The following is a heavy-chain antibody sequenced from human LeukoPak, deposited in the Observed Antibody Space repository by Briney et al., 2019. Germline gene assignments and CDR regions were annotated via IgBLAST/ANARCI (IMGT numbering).Heavy chain of an antibody. Sequence: SETLSLTCTVSGGSISSSGYYWGWIRQPPGKGLERIVSIYYSGSTYYNPSLKSRVTISVDTSKNQRSLKLSSLTAADTAVYYCARHEYSGSYYGLSWFDPWGQGTLVTVSS. J-gene: IGHJ5*02. CDR1: GGSISSSGYY. CDR3: ARHEYSGSYYGLSWFDP. CDR2: IYYSGST. D-gene: IGHD1-26*01. V-gene: IGHV4-39*01.